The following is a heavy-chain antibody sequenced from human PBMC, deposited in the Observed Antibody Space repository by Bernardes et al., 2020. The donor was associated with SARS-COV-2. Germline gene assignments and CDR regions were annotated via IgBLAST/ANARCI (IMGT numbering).Heavy chain of an antibody. Sequence: SETLSLTCTVSGGSISSRNYFWGWIRQPPGKGLEWIGTIYYTGNTYYNPSLKSRVTIFVDTSKSQFSLRLSAATAADTAVYYCAALGRQRNYDVLSGQMDWGQGSLVTVSS. J-gene: IGHJ4*02. CDR2: IYYTGNT. CDR1: GGSISSRNYF. CDR3: AALGRQRNYDVLSGQMD. D-gene: IGHD3-9*01. V-gene: IGHV4-39*01.